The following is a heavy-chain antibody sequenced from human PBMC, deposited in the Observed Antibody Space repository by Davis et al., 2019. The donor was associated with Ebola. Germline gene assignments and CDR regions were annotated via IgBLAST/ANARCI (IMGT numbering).Heavy chain of an antibody. V-gene: IGHV3-15*01. CDR2: IKSKTDDRTL. Sequence: GESLKISCAAPGFTFSDAWLSWVRQAPGKGLEWVGRIKSKTDDRTLDYAAPVKGRFTITRDDSKDTLYLQMNSLKTEDTAIYYCTTYSGSFKLDYWGQGTLVTVSS. D-gene: IGHD1-26*01. CDR1: GFTFSDAW. CDR3: TTYSGSFKLDY. J-gene: IGHJ4*02.